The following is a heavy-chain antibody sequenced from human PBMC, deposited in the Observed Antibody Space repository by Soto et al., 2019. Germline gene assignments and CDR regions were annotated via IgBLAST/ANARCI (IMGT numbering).Heavy chain of an antibody. CDR1: GFTFSSYA. D-gene: IGHD2-21*01. V-gene: IGHV3-23*01. J-gene: IGHJ5*02. Sequence: GGSLRLSCAASGFTFSSYAMSWVRQAPGKGLEWVSAISGSGGSTYYADSVKGRFTISRDNSKDTLYLQMNSLRAEDTAVYYCAKDRCLDYSCWFDPWGQGTLVTVSS. CDR3: AKDRCLDYSCWFDP. CDR2: ISGSGGST.